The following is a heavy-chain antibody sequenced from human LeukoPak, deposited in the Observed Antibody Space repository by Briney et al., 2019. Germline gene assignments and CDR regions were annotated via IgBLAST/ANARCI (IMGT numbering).Heavy chain of an antibody. CDR1: GGSVSDYC. CDR3: ARDNDELGLDPFDY. D-gene: IGHD1-1*01. J-gene: IGHJ4*02. V-gene: IGHV4-59*02. CDR2: IYHTGRT. Sequence: PSETLSLTCTLSGGSVSDYCWSWIRQPPGKGLEWIGYIYHTGRTSYRPSLTSRVPISADTSKNQFSLKLISVTAADTAVYYCARDNDELGLDPFDYWGQGTLVTVSS.